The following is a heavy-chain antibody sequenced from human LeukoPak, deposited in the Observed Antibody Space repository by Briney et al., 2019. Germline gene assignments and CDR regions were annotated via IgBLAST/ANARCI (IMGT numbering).Heavy chain of an antibody. V-gene: IGHV4-61*01. CDR1: GGSVSSGSYY. D-gene: IGHD2-15*01. CDR3: ARRGSGGRSFDI. CDR2: ISYSGST. Sequence: SETLSLTCTVSGGSVSSGSYYWTWIRQPPGKGLEWIGYISYSGSTNYNPSLKSRVTISVDTSKNQFSLSLSSVTAADTAVYYCARRGSGGRSFDIWGQGTMVTVSS. J-gene: IGHJ3*02.